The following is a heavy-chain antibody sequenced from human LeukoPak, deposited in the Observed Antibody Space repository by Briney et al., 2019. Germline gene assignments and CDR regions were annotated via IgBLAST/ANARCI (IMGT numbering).Heavy chain of an antibody. V-gene: IGHV3-23*01. CDR2: ITPNADRA. CDR3: AIMHGYYDGSGYWVQ. Sequence: GGSPRLSCAASGFTFGSYGMSWVRQAPGRGLEWVSFITPNADRASYADSVEGRFTISRDNPRNTLYMQMNSLRDEDTAVYYCAIMHGYYDGSGYWVQWGQGTLVTVSS. CDR1: GFTFGSYG. J-gene: IGHJ1*01. D-gene: IGHD3-22*01.